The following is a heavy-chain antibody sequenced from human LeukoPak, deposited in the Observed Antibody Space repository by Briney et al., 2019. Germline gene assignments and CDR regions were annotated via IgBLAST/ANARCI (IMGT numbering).Heavy chain of an antibody. CDR3: ASFVGATTRSWFDP. CDR2: ISSSGSTI. D-gene: IGHD1-26*01. Sequence: GGSLRLSCAASGFTFSSYEMNWVRQAPGKGLEWASYISSSGSTIYYADSVKGRFTISRDNAKNSLYLQMNSLRAEDTAVYYCASFVGATTRSWFDPWGQGTLVTVSS. V-gene: IGHV3-48*03. J-gene: IGHJ5*02. CDR1: GFTFSSYE.